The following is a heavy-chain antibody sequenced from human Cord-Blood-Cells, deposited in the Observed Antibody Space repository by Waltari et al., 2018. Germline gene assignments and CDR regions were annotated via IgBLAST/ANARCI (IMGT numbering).Heavy chain of an antibody. D-gene: IGHD2-15*01. CDR3: AKDQWGGGFDY. V-gene: IGHV3-30*18. Sequence: QVQLVESGGGVVQPGRSLRLSCAASGFTFSSYGMHWVRQAPGKGLEWVAVISYDGSNKYYADSVKGRFTISRDNSKNTLYLQMNSLRAEDTAVYYCAKDQWGGGFDYWGQGTLVTVSS. CDR2: ISYDGSNK. J-gene: IGHJ4*02. CDR1: GFTFSSYG.